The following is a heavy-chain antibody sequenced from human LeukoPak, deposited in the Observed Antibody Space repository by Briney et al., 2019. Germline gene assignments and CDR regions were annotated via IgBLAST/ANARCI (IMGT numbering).Heavy chain of an antibody. D-gene: IGHD3-22*01. CDR3: ARVQVPRGSSGYLSWFDP. CDR1: GYTFTGYY. Sequence: GASVKVSCKASGYTFTGYYMHWVRQAPGQGLEWMGWINPNSGGTNYAQKFQGRVTMTRDTSISTAYMELSRLRSDDTAVYYCARVQVPRGSSGYLSWFDPWGQGTLVTVSS. J-gene: IGHJ5*02. CDR2: INPNSGGT. V-gene: IGHV1-2*02.